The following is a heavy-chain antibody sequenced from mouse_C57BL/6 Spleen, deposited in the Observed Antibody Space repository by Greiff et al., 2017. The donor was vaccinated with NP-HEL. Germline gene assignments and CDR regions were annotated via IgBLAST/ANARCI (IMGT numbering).Heavy chain of an antibody. Sequence: VQLQQSGPGLVQPSQSLSITCTVSGFSLTSYGVHWVRQSPGKGLEWLGVIWSGGSTDYNAAFISRLSISKDNSKSQVFFKMNSLQADDTAIYYCARLRLDWYFDVWGTGTTVTVSS. V-gene: IGHV2-2*01. CDR1: GFSLTSYG. CDR3: ARLRLDWYFDV. J-gene: IGHJ1*03. D-gene: IGHD2-12*01. CDR2: IWSGGST.